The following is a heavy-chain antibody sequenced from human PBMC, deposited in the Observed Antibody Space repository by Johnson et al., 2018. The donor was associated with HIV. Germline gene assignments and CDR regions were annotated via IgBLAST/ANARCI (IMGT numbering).Heavy chain of an antibody. Sequence: QAPGNGLEWVSGINWNSEIKGYGDSVKGRFTISRDNSKNTIYLQMDSLRAEDTAMYYCARGGGDYVELYDAFDIWGQGTMVTVSA. CDR2: INWNSEIK. J-gene: IGHJ3*02. V-gene: IGHV3-23*01. D-gene: IGHD4-17*01. CDR3: ARGGGDYVELYDAFDI.